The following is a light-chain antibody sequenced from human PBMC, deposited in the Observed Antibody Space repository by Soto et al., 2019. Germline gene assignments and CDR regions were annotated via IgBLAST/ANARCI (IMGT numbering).Light chain of an antibody. J-gene: IGKJ1*01. V-gene: IGKV3-15*01. CDR1: QSVSSS. CDR3: QQYNSLWT. CDR2: GAS. Sequence: EIVMTQSPATLSVSPGERATLSCRASQSVSSSLAWYQQKPGQAPRLLIYGASTRATGIPARFSGSGSGTYGTLSIGSQQSEGFVVYYWQQYNSLWTFGQGTKVVIK.